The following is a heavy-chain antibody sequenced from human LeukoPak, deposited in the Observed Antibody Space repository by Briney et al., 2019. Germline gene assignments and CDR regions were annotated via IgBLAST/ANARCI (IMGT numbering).Heavy chain of an antibody. CDR1: GFTFSNAW. V-gene: IGHV3-15*01. CDR2: IKSKTDGGTT. CDR3: TTEIPYYYDSSGPAY. D-gene: IGHD3-22*01. Sequence: PGGSLRLSCAASGFTFSNAWMSWVRQAPGKGLEWVGRIKSKTDGGTTDYAAPVKGRFTISRDDSKNTLYLQMNSLKTEDTAVYYRTTEIPYYYDSSGPAYWGQGTLVTVSS. J-gene: IGHJ4*02.